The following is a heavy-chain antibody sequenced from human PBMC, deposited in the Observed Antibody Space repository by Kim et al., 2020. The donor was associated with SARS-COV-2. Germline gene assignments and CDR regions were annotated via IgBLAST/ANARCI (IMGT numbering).Heavy chain of an antibody. J-gene: IGHJ4*02. Sequence: SQTLSLTCAISGDSVSSNSAAWNWIRQSPSRGLEWLGRTYYRSKWYNDYAVSVKSRITINPDTSKNQFSLQLNSVTPEDTAVYYCARDSGGRGYYGSRSPNAFDYWGQGTLVTVSS. V-gene: IGHV6-1*01. CDR2: TYYRSKWYN. CDR1: GDSVSSNSAA. CDR3: ARDSGGRGYYGSRSPNAFDY. D-gene: IGHD3-10*01.